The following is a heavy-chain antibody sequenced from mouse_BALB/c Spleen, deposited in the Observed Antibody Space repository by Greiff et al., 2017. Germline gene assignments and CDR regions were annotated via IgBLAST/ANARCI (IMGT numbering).Heavy chain of an antibody. D-gene: IGHD2-4*01. J-gene: IGHJ3*01. CDR3: AREDYVPWFAY. Sequence: VQLKQSGAELVKPGASVKLSCTASGFNIKDTYMHWVKQRPEQGLEWIGRIDPANGNTKYDPKFQGKATITADTSSNTAYLQLSSLTSEDTAVYYCAREDYVPWFAYWGQGTLVTVSA. CDR1: GFNIKDTY. V-gene: IGHV14-3*02. CDR2: IDPANGNT.